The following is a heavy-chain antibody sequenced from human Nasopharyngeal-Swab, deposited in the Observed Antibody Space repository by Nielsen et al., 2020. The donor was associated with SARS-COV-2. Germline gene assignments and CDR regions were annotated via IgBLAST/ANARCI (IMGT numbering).Heavy chain of an antibody. CDR1: GGSISSGGYY. D-gene: IGHD2-2*01. V-gene: IGHV4-31*03. Sequence: SETLSLTCTVSGGSISSGGYYWSWIRQHPGKGLEWIGYIYYSGSTYYNPSLKSRVTISVDTSKNQFSLKLSSVPAADTAVYYCARAGGSAVPNYYYYGMDVWGQGTTVTVSS. CDR3: ARAGGSAVPNYYYYGMDV. CDR2: IYYSGST. J-gene: IGHJ6*02.